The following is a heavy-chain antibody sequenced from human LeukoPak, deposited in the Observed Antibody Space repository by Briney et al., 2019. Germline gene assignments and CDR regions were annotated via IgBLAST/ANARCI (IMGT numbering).Heavy chain of an antibody. CDR3: ARDISSVAGTWRDYFDY. V-gene: IGHV1-69*13. Sequence: GASVKVSCKASGGTFSSYAISWVRQAPGQGLEWMGGIIPIFGTANYAQKFQGRVTITADESTSTAYMELSSLRSEDTAVYYCARDISSVAGTWRDYFDYWGQGTLVTVSS. CDR1: GGTFSSYA. D-gene: IGHD6-19*01. J-gene: IGHJ4*02. CDR2: IIPIFGTA.